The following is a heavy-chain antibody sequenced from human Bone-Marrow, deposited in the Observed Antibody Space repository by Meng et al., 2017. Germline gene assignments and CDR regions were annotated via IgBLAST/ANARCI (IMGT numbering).Heavy chain of an antibody. D-gene: IGHD3-22*01. J-gene: IGHJ4*02. V-gene: IGHV4-31*11. CDR1: GGSVSSGDYY. CDR2: IYYSGST. Sequence: QVQLQESGPGLVKPSQTLSLTCAVSGGSVSSGDYYWSWIRQHPGKGLEWIGYIYYSGSTYYNPSLKSRVTISVDKSKNQVSLKLSSVTAADTAVYYCARGPYYYDSSGPYYFDYWGQGTLVTVSS. CDR3: ARGPYYYDSSGPYYFDY.